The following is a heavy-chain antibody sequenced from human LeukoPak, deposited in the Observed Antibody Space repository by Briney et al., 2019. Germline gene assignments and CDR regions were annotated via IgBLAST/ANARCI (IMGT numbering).Heavy chain of an antibody. J-gene: IGHJ4*02. D-gene: IGHD1/OR15-1a*01. CDR3: AKQGFGC. CDR1: GFTFNSYW. Sequence: GGSLRLSCAASGFTFNSYWMSWVRQAPGKGLEWVANIKPDGSAKNYVDSVKGRFAISRDNSKNTMYLQMNSLRAEDTAVYYCAKQGFGCWGQGTLVTVSS. CDR2: IKPDGSAK. V-gene: IGHV3-7*03.